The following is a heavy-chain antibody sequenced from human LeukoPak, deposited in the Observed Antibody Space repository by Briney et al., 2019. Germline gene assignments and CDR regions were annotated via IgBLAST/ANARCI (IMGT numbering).Heavy chain of an antibody. CDR1: GFTVSSNY. J-gene: IGHJ5*02. Sequence: GGSLRLSCAASGFTVSSNYMSWVRQAPGKGLEWVSSISTSGANTYYADSVKGRFTISRDNSKNTLYLQMNSLRAEDTAVYYCAKNQAYNWFDPWGQGTLVTVSS. CDR3: AKNQAYNWFDP. V-gene: IGHV3-23*01. CDR2: ISTSGANT.